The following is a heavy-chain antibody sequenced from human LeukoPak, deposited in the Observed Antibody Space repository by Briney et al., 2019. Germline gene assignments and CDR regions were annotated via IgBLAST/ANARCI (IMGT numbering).Heavy chain of an antibody. CDR1: GYTFTGYY. D-gene: IGHD5-18*01. Sequence: VASVTVSCKASGYTFTGYYMHWVRQAPGQGLEWMGSINPNSGGTIYAQQFQGRVTMTRDTSISTAYMELSRLRSDDTAVYYCARDLLGGTFYSRGYSYGYQNKDLYYFDYWGQGTLVTVSS. CDR2: INPNSGGT. V-gene: IGHV1-2*02. J-gene: IGHJ4*02. CDR3: ARDLLGGTFYSRGYSYGYQNKDLYYFDY.